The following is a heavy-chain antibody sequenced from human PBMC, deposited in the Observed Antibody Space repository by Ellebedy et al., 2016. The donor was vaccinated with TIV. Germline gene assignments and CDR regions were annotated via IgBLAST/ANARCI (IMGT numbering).Heavy chain of an antibody. CDR1: GFTFSSYD. V-gene: IGHV3-13*01. Sequence: GGSLRLSCAASGFTFSSYDMHWVRQGTGKGLEWVSAIGTAGDTYYPGSVKGRFTISREDAKNSLSLQITSLRAEDTAVCYCARVRFGDTAVDYWGQGTLVTVSS. CDR3: ARVRFGDTAVDY. CDR2: IGTAGDT. J-gene: IGHJ4*03. D-gene: IGHD2-21*01.